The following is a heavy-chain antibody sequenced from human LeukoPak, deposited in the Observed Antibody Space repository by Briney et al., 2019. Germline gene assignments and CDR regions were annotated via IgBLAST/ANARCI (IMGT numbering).Heavy chain of an antibody. CDR1: GGSISSYY. D-gene: IGHD6-19*01. V-gene: IGHV4-59*12. CDR3: ARERGEEYSSGWYKTNFFDT. CDR2: IYYSGST. Sequence: SETLSLTCTVSGGSISSYYWSWIRQPPGKGLEWIGYIYYSGSTNYNPSLKSRVTISVDTSKNQFSLKLSSVTAADTALYYCARERGEEYSSGWYKTNFFDTWGQGTRVTVSS. J-gene: IGHJ4*02.